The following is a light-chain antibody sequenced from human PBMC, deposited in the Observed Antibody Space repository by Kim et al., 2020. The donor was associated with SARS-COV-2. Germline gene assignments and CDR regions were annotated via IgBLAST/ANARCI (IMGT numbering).Light chain of an antibody. V-gene: IGKV3-15*01. CDR2: GAS. J-gene: IGKJ3*01. CDR1: QSVSSN. Sequence: APLSVSPGARAPLSCRASQSVSSNLAWYQQKPGQAPRLLIYGASTRATGIPARFSGSGSGTEFTLTISSLQSEDFAVYYCQHLFTFGPGTKVDIK. CDR3: QHLFT.